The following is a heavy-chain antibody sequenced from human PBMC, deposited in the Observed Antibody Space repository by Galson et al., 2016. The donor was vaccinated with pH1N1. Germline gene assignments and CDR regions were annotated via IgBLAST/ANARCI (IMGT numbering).Heavy chain of an antibody. CDR1: GYMFNDYY. J-gene: IGHJ6*02. V-gene: IGHV1-2*02. D-gene: IGHD3-10*01. CDR2: MNPNSGVT. CDR3: ARDSRGGAQFYGMDV. Sequence: SVKVSCKASGYMFNDYYIHWIRQAPGQGLEWMGCMNPNSGVTKYAQKFQGRVTMTRATSISTAYMDLRRLRSDDTAVYYCARDSRGGAQFYGMDVWGQGTTVTVSS.